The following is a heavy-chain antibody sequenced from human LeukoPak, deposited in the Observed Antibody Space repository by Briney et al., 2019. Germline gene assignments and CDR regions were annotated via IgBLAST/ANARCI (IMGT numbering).Heavy chain of an antibody. D-gene: IGHD3-22*01. J-gene: IGHJ3*02. CDR1: GGSISSGGYS. V-gene: IGHV4-30-2*01. Sequence: ASETLSLTCAVSGGSISSGGYSWSWIRQPPGKGLAWIGYIYHSGSTYYNPSLKSRVTISVDRSKNQFSLKLSSVTAADTAVYYCARSYYYDSSGYPIGAFDIWGQGTMVTVSS. CDR3: ARSYYYDSSGYPIGAFDI. CDR2: IYHSGST.